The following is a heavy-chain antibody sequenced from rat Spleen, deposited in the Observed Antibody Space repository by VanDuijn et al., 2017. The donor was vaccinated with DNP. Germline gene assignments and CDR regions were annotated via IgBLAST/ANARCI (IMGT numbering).Heavy chain of an antibody. Sequence: EVQLQESGPGLVKPSQSLSLTCSVTGYSITSSYRWNWIRKFPGNKLEWMGYINSAGSTNYNPSLKSRISITRDTSKNQFFLQVNSVTTEDTATYYCARWDTIAAMDAWGQGTSVTVSS. CDR1: GYSITSSYR. D-gene: IGHD1-2*01. CDR2: INSAGST. J-gene: IGHJ4*01. V-gene: IGHV3-3*01. CDR3: ARWDTIAAMDA.